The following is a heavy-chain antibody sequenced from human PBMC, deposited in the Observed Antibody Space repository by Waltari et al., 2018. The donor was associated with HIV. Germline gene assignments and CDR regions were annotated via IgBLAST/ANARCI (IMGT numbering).Heavy chain of an antibody. CDR2: ISAYNGNT. D-gene: IGHD6-19*01. J-gene: IGHJ6*02. CDR3: ASQERQWLVGPWGYGMDV. CDR1: GYTFTSYG. V-gene: IGHV1-18*01. Sequence: QVQLVQSGAEVKSPGASVQVSCKASGYTFTSYGISWVRQAPGQGLEWMGWISAYNGNTNYAQKLQGRVTMTTDTSTSTAYMELRSLRSDDTAVYYCASQERQWLVGPWGYGMDVWGQGTTVTVSS.